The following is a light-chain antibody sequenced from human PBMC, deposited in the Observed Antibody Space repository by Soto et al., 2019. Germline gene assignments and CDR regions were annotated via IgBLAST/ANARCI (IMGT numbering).Light chain of an antibody. CDR2: DAS. J-gene: IGKJ2*01. Sequence: EIVLTQSPATLSLSPGERATFSCRASQSVSSYLAWYQQKPGQAPRLLIYDASNRATGIPARFSGSESGTDCTLTINSLEPEDFAVYYCQQRSNWPYTFGQGTKLEI. V-gene: IGKV3-11*01. CDR3: QQRSNWPYT. CDR1: QSVSSY.